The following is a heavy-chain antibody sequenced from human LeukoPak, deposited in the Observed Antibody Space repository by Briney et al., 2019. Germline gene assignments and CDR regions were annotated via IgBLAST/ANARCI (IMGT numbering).Heavy chain of an antibody. CDR3: AKDLDCSTASCRPDY. J-gene: IGHJ4*02. CDR2: ISGSGGST. Sequence: GGSLRLSCAASGFTFTTYAMTWVRQAPGKGLEWVSGISGSGGSTYYADSVKGRFTISGDNSKSTLYLQMNSLRAEDTAVYYCAKDLDCSTASCRPDYWGQGTLVTVSS. D-gene: IGHD2-2*01. CDR1: GFTFTTYA. V-gene: IGHV3-23*01.